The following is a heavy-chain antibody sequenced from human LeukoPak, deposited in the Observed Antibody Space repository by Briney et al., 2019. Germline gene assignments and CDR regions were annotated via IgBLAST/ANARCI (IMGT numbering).Heavy chain of an antibody. J-gene: IGHJ4*02. CDR2: INHSGST. CDR1: GGSFSGYY. V-gene: IGHV4-34*01. D-gene: IGHD3-9*01. CDR3: AAGLDWLLRGNFDY. Sequence: SETLSLTCAVYGGSFSGYYWSWIRQPPGKGLEWIGEINHSGSTNYNPSIKSRVTISVDTSKNQFSLKLSSVTAADTAVYYCAAGLDWLLRGNFDYWGQGTLVTVSS.